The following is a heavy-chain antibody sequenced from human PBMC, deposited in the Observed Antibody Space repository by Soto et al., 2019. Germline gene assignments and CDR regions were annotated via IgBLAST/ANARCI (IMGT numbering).Heavy chain of an antibody. V-gene: IGHV1-69*01. CDR1: VGTFSSYA. D-gene: IGHD4-17*01. CDR2: IIPIFGTA. CDR3: AYDYGAYGKQAY. J-gene: IGHJ4*02. Sequence: QVQLVQSGAEVKKPGSSVKVSCKASVGTFSSYAISWVRQAPGQGLEWMGGIIPIFGTANYAQKFQGRVTITADESTSTDYMELSSMRSEDTDVYYCAYDYGAYGKQAYWGQGTLVTVSS.